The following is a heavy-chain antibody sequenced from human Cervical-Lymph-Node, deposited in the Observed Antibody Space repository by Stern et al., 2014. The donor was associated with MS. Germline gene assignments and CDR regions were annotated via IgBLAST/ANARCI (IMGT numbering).Heavy chain of an antibody. CDR3: AKGGSGSYLD. Sequence: VQLVESGGGVVQPGRSLRLSCAASGFVFPRSALHWVRQAPGQGLEWVALITYDGRDKYYTDSVKGRFTVSRDNSNNTVDLEMNSLRLEDTAVYYCAKGGSGSYLDWGQGSLVTVSS. J-gene: IGHJ4*02. CDR2: ITYDGRDK. CDR1: GFVFPRSA. V-gene: IGHV3-30*04. D-gene: IGHD1-26*01.